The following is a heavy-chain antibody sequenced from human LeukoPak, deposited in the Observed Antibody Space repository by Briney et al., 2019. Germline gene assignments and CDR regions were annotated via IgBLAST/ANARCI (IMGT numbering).Heavy chain of an antibody. J-gene: IGHJ4*02. V-gene: IGHV3-53*01. D-gene: IGHD6-19*01. CDR3: ARGSGSGWPLDF. Sequence: PGGSLRLSCAASGFTVSSNFMSWVRQAHGKGLQWVSIIYSGGSTDYADSVRGRFSVSRDSSKNTLSLQMNSLRADDTAVYYCARGSGSGWPLDFWGQGTLVTVSS. CDR2: IYSGGST. CDR1: GFTVSSNF.